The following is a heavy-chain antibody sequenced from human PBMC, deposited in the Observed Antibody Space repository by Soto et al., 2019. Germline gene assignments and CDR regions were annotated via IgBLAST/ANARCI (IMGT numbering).Heavy chain of an antibody. CDR3: ARDDVLCDGGRCYGVTLDV. Sequence: ASGXTASSKYMSWVRQAPGKGLEWVSLIQSGGHKXYADYXKGRFNISRDXXENTLHLXXDSLRAEDTAVYYCARDDVLCDGGRCYGVTLDVWGKGTTVTVSS. CDR2: IQSGGHK. J-gene: IGHJ6*04. CDR1: GXTASSKY. D-gene: IGHD2-15*01. V-gene: IGHV3-66*01.